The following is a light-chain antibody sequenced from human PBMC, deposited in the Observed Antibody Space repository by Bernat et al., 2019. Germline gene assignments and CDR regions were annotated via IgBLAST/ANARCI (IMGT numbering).Light chain of an antibody. V-gene: IGLV1-51*02. CDR1: SSNIGNNN. Sequence: QSVFTQPPSVSAAPGRKVTISCSGSSSNIGNNNVSWYHQLPGTAPKRLIYENDQRPSGIPERFSGSKSGPSATLGITGLQTGDEADYYCGTWDSSMSAGVFGSGTQVTVL. J-gene: IGLJ1*01. CDR3: GTWDSSMSAGV. CDR2: END.